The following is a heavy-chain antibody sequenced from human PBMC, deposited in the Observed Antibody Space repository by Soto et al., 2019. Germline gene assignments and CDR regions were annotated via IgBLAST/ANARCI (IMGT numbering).Heavy chain of an antibody. CDR3: ARLKYITIVPRPYYYYYMDV. J-gene: IGHJ6*03. V-gene: IGHV1-18*01. D-gene: IGHD1-20*01. CDR1: GYTFTSYG. Sequence: ASVKVSCKASGYTFTSYGISWVRQAPGQGLEWMGWISAYNGNTNYAQKLQGRVTMTTDTPTSPAYMELRSLRSDDTSVYYCARLKYITIVPRPYYYYYMDVWGKGTTVTVSS. CDR2: ISAYNGNT.